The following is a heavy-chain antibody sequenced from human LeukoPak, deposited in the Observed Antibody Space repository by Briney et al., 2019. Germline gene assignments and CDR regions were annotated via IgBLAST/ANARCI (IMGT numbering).Heavy chain of an antibody. CDR2: IYHSGST. J-gene: IGHJ6*02. V-gene: IGHV4-38-2*02. Sequence: PSETLSLTCTVSGYPISSGYYWGWIRQPPGKGLEWVGSIYHSGSTYYNPSLKSRVTMSVDTSKNQFSLRLSSVTAADTAVYYCARDGMDMLRVQGYYFGMDVWGQGTTVTVSS. CDR3: ARDGMDMLRVQGYYFGMDV. D-gene: IGHD3-10*01. CDR1: GYPISSGYY.